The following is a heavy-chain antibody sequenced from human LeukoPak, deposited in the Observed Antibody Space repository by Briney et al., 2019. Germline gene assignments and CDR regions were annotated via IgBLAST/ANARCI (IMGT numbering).Heavy chain of an antibody. CDR3: ARHSAVADDAFDI. D-gene: IGHD6-19*01. CDR1: GGSISSYY. CDR2: IYHSGST. V-gene: IGHV4-59*08. J-gene: IGHJ3*02. Sequence: PSETLSLTCTVSGGSISSYYWSWIRQPPGKGLEWIGYIYHSGSTNYNPSLKSRVTISVDTSKNQFSLKLSSVTAADTAVYYCARHSAVADDAFDIWGQGTMVTVSS.